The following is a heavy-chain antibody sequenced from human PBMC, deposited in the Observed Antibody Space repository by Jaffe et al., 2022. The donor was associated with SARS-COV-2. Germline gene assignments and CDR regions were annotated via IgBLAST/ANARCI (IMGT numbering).Heavy chain of an antibody. D-gene: IGHD3-3*01. CDR1: GYSFPSYA. J-gene: IGHJ6*02. CDR2: INAGDGNT. Sequence: QVQLVQSGAEVKKPGASVKVSCKASGYSFPSYAMHWVRQAPGQRLEWMGWINAGDGNTKYSQKFQGRVTITRDTSASTAYMELSSLRSEDTAVYYCARDQRGFSSGMDVWGQGTTVTVSS. V-gene: IGHV1-3*01. CDR3: ARDQRGFSSGMDV.